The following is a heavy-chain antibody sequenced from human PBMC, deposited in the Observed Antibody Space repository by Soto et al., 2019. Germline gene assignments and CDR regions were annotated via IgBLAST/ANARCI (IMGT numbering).Heavy chain of an antibody. J-gene: IGHJ6*04. CDR1: GYSFSTYS. CDR2: INGANGNT. Sequence: QVQVVQSGAEVKKPGASVKVSCKASGYSFSTYSMHWVRQAPGQGLEWMGWINGANGNTRYSQKFKDRVSICRDTPASTGYMELSSLRSEDTAVYYCARGKGMEENYYYHGMDVWGTGTTVIVSS. D-gene: IGHD1-1*01. V-gene: IGHV1-3*01. CDR3: ARGKGMEENYYYHGMDV.